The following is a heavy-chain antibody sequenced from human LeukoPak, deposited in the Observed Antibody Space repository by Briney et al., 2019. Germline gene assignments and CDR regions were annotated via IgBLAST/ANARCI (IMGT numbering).Heavy chain of an antibody. CDR2: TYPGDSDT. CDR1: GYSFTSYW. D-gene: IGHD3-22*01. Sequence: GESLKISCKGSGYSFTSYWIGWVRQMPGKGLEWMGITYPGDSDTRYSPSFQGQVTISADKSISTAYLQWSSLKASDTAMYYCARTKYYYDSSGYYDAFDIWGQGTMVTVSS. CDR3: ARTKYYYDSSGYYDAFDI. J-gene: IGHJ3*02. V-gene: IGHV5-51*01.